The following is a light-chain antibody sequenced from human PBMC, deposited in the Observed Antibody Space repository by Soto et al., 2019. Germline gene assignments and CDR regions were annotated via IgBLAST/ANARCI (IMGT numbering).Light chain of an antibody. CDR1: QGVSGSY. Sequence: EIVLTQSPGTLSLSPGERATLSCRASQGVSGSYLAWYQQKPGQAPRLLIYGASSRATGIPNRFSGSESGTDFTLTVSRLEPEGFAVYYLQHYGSSPRTFGQGTKVEIK. CDR3: QHYGSSPRT. CDR2: GAS. J-gene: IGKJ1*01. V-gene: IGKV3-20*01.